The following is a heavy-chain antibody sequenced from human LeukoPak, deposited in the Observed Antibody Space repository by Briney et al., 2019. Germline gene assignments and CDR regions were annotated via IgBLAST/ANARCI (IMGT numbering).Heavy chain of an antibody. CDR2: INHSGST. J-gene: IGHJ4*02. CDR3: ARLTYGSGSYYIDY. V-gene: IGHV4-34*01. D-gene: IGHD3-10*01. CDR1: GGSFSGYY. Sequence: PSETLSLTCAVYGGSFSGYYWSWIRQPPGKGLEWIGEINHSGSTNYNPSLKSRVTISVDTSKNQFSLKLSSVTAADTAVYYCARLTYGSGSYYIDYWGQGTLVTVSS.